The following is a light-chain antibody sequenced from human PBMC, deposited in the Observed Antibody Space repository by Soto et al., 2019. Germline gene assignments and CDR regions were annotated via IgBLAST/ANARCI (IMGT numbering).Light chain of an antibody. V-gene: IGKV3-20*01. CDR3: QQYGTLPPWT. Sequence: ELVLTQSPGTLSLSPGERVTLSCRASQSVSSNSLAWYQQKPGRAPRLLIYGASSRATGIPDRFSGSGSGTDFTLTIRRLEPEDFAVYYCQQYGTLPPWTFGQGTK. J-gene: IGKJ1*01. CDR1: QSVSSNS. CDR2: GAS.